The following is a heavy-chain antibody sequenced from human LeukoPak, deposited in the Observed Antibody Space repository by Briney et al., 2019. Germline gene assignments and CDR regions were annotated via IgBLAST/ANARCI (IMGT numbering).Heavy chain of an antibody. CDR2: IWYDGSNK. D-gene: IGHD2-8*02. CDR1: GFTFSSYG. CDR3: ARETGTDYFDY. Sequence: PGGSLRLSCAASGFTFSSYGMHWVRQAPGKGLEWVAVIWYDGSNKYCADSVKGRFTISRDNSKNTLYLQMNSLRAEDTAVYYCARETGTDYFDYWGQGTLVTVSS. V-gene: IGHV3-33*01. J-gene: IGHJ4*02.